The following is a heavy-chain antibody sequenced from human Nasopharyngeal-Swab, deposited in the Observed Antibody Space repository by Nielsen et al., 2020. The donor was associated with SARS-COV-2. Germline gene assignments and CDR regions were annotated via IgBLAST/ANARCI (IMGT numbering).Heavy chain of an antibody. CDR1: GYNFTTYD. Sequence: ASVKVSCKASGYNFTTYDFNWVRQATGQGLEWMGWMNPNSGNTGYAQKFQGRVTMTRNTSIRTAYMELSSLRSEDTAVYYCASVYNWNYGGAFDYWGQGTLVTVSS. V-gene: IGHV1-8*01. D-gene: IGHD1-1*01. J-gene: IGHJ4*02. CDR2: MNPNSGNT. CDR3: ASVYNWNYGGAFDY.